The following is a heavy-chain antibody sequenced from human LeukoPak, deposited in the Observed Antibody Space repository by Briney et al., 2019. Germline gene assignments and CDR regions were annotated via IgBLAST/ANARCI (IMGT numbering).Heavy chain of an antibody. J-gene: IGHJ4*02. Sequence: GGSLRLSCAASGFTFSSYAMSWVRQAPGKGLEWVSAISGSGGSTYYADSVKGRFTISRDNSKNTLYLQMSSLRAEDTAVYYCAKDHRKGGGSCPFDYWGQGTLVTVSS. D-gene: IGHD2-15*01. V-gene: IGHV3-23*01. CDR2: ISGSGGST. CDR3: AKDHRKGGGSCPFDY. CDR1: GFTFSSYA.